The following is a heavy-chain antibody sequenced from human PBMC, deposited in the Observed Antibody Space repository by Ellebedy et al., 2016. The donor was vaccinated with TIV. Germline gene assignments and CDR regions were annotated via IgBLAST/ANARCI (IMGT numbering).Heavy chain of an antibody. CDR3: ARGRGSAWYYPLDY. Sequence: AASVKVSCKASGYTFTTYSISWVRLAPGQGLEWMGWINAHNGNAKYAQKFQGRVTVTTDTSTSTAYMELWSLRSDDTAVYYCARGRGSAWYYPLDYWGQGTLVTVSS. CDR1: GYTFTTYS. V-gene: IGHV1-18*04. D-gene: IGHD6-19*01. J-gene: IGHJ4*02. CDR2: INAHNGNA.